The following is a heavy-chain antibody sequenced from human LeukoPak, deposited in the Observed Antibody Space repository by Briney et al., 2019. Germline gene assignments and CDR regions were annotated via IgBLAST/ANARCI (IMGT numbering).Heavy chain of an antibody. CDR3: ARWRYGDYACSLDY. CDR2: ISGSGGST. V-gene: IGHV3-23*01. J-gene: IGHJ4*02. Sequence: HPGGSLRLSCAASGFTFSSYAMSWVRQAPGKGLEWVSAISGSGGSTYYADSVKGRFTISRDNSKNTLYLQMNSLRAEDTAVYYCARWRYGDYACSLDYWGQGTLVTVSS. CDR1: GFTFSSYA. D-gene: IGHD4-17*01.